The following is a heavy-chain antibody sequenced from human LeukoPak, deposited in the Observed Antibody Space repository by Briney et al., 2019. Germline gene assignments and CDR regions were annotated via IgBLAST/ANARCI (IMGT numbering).Heavy chain of an antibody. J-gene: IGHJ4*02. CDR1: GGSISSYY. Sequence: SETLSLTCTVSGGSISSYYWSWIRQPPGKGLEWIGEINHSGSTNYNPSLKSRVTISVDTSKNQFSLKLSSVTAADTAVYYCASNDEYSSGWKGPYWGQGTLVTVSS. D-gene: IGHD6-19*01. CDR3: ASNDEYSSGWKGPY. CDR2: INHSGST. V-gene: IGHV4-34*01.